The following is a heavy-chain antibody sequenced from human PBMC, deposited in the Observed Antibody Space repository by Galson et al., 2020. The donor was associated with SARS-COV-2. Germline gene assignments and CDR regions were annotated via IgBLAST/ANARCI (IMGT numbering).Heavy chain of an antibody. CDR3: ARDSQGGNDYNYLLF. CDR1: GYTFTSYY. J-gene: IGHJ4*02. CDR2: INPSGGGK. V-gene: IGHV1-46*01. Sequence: ASVKVSCKASGYTFTSYYIHWVRQAPGQGLEWMGIINPSGGGKTYAQKFQGRVTMTRDTSTNTVYMELSSLRSEDTAVYYCARDSQGGNDYNYLLFWGQGTLVTVSS. D-gene: IGHD4-4*01.